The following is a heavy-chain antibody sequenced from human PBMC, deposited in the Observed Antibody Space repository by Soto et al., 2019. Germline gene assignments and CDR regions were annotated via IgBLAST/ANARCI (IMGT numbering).Heavy chain of an antibody. V-gene: IGHV1-8*01. D-gene: IGHD2-21*02. J-gene: IGHJ4*02. CDR3: ARGRESIVVVTATLLDY. CDR1: GYTFTSYD. CDR2: MNPNSGNT. Sequence: QVQLVQSGAEVKKPGASVKVSCKASGYTFTSYDINWVRQATGQGLEWMGWMNPNSGNTGYAQKFQGRVTMTRNTSISTAYMELSSLRFEDTAVYYCARGRESIVVVTATLLDYWGQGTLVTVSS.